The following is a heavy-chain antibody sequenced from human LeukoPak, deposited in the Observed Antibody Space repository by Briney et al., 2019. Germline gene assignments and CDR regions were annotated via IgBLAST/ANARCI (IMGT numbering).Heavy chain of an antibody. J-gene: IGHJ4*02. CDR1: GGSCSGYY. Sequence: PSETLSLTCAVYGGSCSGYYWSWIRQPPGKGLEWIGEIFHSGNTNYSPSLKSRVTISVDKSRNQFSLKLSSVTAADTAVYYCARQYFGSSSPAFDYWGQGALVTVSS. CDR3: ARQYFGSSSPAFDY. V-gene: IGHV4-34*12. CDR2: IFHSGNT. D-gene: IGHD6-6*01.